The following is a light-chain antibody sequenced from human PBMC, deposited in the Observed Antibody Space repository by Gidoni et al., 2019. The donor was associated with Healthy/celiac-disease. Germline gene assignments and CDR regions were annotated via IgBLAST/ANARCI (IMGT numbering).Light chain of an antibody. CDR2: QDS. V-gene: IGLV3-1*01. Sequence: SYELPQPPSVSVSPGQTASITSSGDKLGDKYACWYQQKPGQSPGLVIYQDSKRPAGIPERFSGSNAGNTATLTISGTQAMDEADYYCQAWDSSTVVFGGGTKLTVL. J-gene: IGLJ2*01. CDR3: QAWDSSTVV. CDR1: KLGDKY.